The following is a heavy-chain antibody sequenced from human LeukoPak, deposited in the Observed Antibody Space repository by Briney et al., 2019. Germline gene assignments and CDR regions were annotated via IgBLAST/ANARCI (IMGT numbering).Heavy chain of an antibody. D-gene: IGHD6-13*01. CDR2: ISSGGGSI. Sequence: GGSLRLSCAASGFTLTNYDMSWVRQAPGKGLEWVSTISSGGGSIYYADSVKGRFTISRDNSKNTLYLQMNSLRVEDTAVYYCAKIGYPDYWGQGTLATVSS. CDR1: GFTLTNYD. V-gene: IGHV3-23*01. J-gene: IGHJ4*02. CDR3: AKIGYPDY.